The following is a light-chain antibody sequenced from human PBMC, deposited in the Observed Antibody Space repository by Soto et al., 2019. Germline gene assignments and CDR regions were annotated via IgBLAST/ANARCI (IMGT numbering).Light chain of an antibody. CDR2: GAS. V-gene: IGKV3-20*01. Sequence: EIVLTQSPGTLSLSPGERATLSCRASQTVGGNYLAWYQQKPGQAPKLLIYGASNRATGIPDRFSGSGSDTDFTLTISRLEPEDFAVYYCQQYSGSPLTFGGGTKVEI. CDR3: QQYSGSPLT. CDR1: QTVGGNY. J-gene: IGKJ4*01.